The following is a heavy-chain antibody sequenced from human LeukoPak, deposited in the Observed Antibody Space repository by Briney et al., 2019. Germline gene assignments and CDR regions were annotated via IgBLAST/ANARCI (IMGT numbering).Heavy chain of an antibody. CDR1: GFTFSNYW. CDR3: ARDGGGDIVVAFAFDI. V-gene: IGHV3-7*05. CDR2: INQDGSEK. D-gene: IGHD2-15*01. Sequence: GGSRRLSCAASGFTFSNYWMSWVRQAPGKGLEWVAHINQDGSEKYYVDSVKGRFTISRDNAKNSLYLQMNSLRAEDTAVYYCARDGGGDIVVAFAFDIWGQETLVTVSS. J-gene: IGHJ3*02.